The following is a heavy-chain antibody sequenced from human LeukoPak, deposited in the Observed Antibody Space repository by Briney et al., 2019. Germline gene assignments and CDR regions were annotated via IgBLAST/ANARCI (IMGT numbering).Heavy chain of an antibody. J-gene: IGHJ6*02. Sequence: PGGSLRLSYAASGFTFSSYEMNWVRQAPGKGLEWVSYISSSGSTIYYADSVKGRFTISRDNAKNSLYLQMNSLRAEDTAVYYCARVRYYGSGSYRASRYGMDVWGQGTTVTVSS. CDR1: GFTFSSYE. CDR3: ARVRYYGSGSYRASRYGMDV. V-gene: IGHV3-48*03. CDR2: ISSSGSTI. D-gene: IGHD3-10*01.